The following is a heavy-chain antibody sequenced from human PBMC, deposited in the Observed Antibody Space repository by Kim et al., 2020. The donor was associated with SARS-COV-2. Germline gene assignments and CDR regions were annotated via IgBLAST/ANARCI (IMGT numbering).Heavy chain of an antibody. CDR2: ISYDGSNK. Sequence: GGSLRLSCAASGFTFSSYAMHWVRQAPGKGLEWVAVISYDGSNKYYADSVKGRFTISRDNSKNTLYLQMNSLRAEDTAVYYCARDSRYSSSWYVGLGYGMDVWGQGTTVTVSS. CDR3: ARDSRYSSSWYVGLGYGMDV. V-gene: IGHV3-30*04. J-gene: IGHJ6*02. CDR1: GFTFSSYA. D-gene: IGHD6-13*01.